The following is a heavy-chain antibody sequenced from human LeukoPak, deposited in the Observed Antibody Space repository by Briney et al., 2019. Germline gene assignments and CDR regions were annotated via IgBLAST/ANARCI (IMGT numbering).Heavy chain of an antibody. Sequence: PGGSLRLSCAASGFTFSSYWMSWVGQAPGKGLEWVANIKQEGSEKYYVDSVKGRFTISRDNAKNSLYLQMNSLRAEDTAVYYCASYIPDIVVVAAATDRRDYWGQGTLVTVSS. D-gene: IGHD2-15*01. CDR1: GFTFSSYW. CDR2: IKQEGSEK. J-gene: IGHJ4*02. V-gene: IGHV3-7*02. CDR3: ASYIPDIVVVAAATDRRDY.